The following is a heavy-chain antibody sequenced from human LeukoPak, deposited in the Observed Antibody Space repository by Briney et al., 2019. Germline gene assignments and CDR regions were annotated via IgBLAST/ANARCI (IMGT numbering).Heavy chain of an antibody. D-gene: IGHD3-22*01. V-gene: IGHV4-4*07. CDR2: IYTSGST. Sequence: PSETLSLTCTVSGVSISSYYWSWIRQPAGKGLEWIGRIYTSGSTNYNPSLKSRVTMSVDTSKNQFSLKLSSVTAADTAVYYCARDRFGYDSSGYYFDYWGQGTLVTVSS. CDR3: ARDRFGYDSSGYYFDY. J-gene: IGHJ4*02. CDR1: GVSISSYY.